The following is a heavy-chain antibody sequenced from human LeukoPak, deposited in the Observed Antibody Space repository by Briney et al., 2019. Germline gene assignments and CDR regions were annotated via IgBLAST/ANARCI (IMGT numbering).Heavy chain of an antibody. J-gene: IGHJ4*02. CDR2: IRNKARRYTT. CDR1: DFTFSDHH. Sequence: GGSLRLSCAASDFTFSDHHMDWVRQAPGEGLEWIARIRNKARRYTTEYAASVNGRFTISRDDSENSLYLQMDSLKTEDTAVYYCARSPLGIAPFDSWGQGTLVAVSS. D-gene: IGHD7-27*01. CDR3: ARSPLGIAPFDS. V-gene: IGHV3-72*01.